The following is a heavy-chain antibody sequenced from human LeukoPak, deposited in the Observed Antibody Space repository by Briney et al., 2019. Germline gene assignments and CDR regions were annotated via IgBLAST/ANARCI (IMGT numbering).Heavy chain of an antibody. J-gene: IGHJ4*02. Sequence: GGSLRLSCAVSGFTVSGNYMSWVRQAPGKGLEWVSLIYSGGTTYYADSVKGRFTISRDNSKNTLYLQMNSLRAEDTAVYYCARDWGLGKYYFDYWGQGTLVTVSS. CDR3: ARDWGLGKYYFDY. D-gene: IGHD3-16*01. CDR2: IYSGGTT. V-gene: IGHV3-53*01. CDR1: GFTVSGNY.